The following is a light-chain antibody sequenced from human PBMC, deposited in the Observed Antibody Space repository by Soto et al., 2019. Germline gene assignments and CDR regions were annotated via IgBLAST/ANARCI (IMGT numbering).Light chain of an antibody. CDR1: QSVASNY. CDR2: TAS. Sequence: EIVLTQSPGTLSLSPGERATLSCRASQSVASNYLAWYQQKPGQAPRLLIYTASSRATGIPDRFSGSGSGTDFTLTISRLEPEDFAMYYCQQYGSSPWTFGQGTKVDIK. J-gene: IGKJ1*01. CDR3: QQYGSSPWT. V-gene: IGKV3-20*01.